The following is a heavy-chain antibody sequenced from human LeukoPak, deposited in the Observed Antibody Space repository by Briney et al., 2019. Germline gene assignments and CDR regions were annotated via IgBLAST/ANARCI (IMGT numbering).Heavy chain of an antibody. Sequence: SETLSLTCGVSGYSISSGYQWAWIRQSPGKGLEWIGSIYHSGSAHYNPSLKSRVTISVETSKNQFSLNMYSVTAVDTAVYYCARDPRWLTPDCTSTSCYENYFDPWGQGTLVTVSS. V-gene: IGHV4-38-2*02. J-gene: IGHJ5*02. D-gene: IGHD2-2*01. CDR2: IYHSGSA. CDR3: ARDPRWLTPDCTSTSCYENYFDP. CDR1: GYSISSGYQ.